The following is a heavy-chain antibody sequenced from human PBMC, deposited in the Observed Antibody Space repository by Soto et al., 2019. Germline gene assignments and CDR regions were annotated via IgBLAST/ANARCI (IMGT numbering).Heavy chain of an antibody. V-gene: IGHV1-18*01. CDR3: ARGRYGDY. CDR2: ISAHNGNP. Sequence: QVHLVQSGAEVKKPGASVKVSCQASGYTFTRYGITWVRQAHGQGLEWIGWISAHNGNPDYAQKLQGRVIVTRDTSTSTAYMEMRSLRSDDPAVYYFARGRYGDYWGQGARVTVSS. J-gene: IGHJ4*02. D-gene: IGHD1-1*01. CDR1: GYTFTRYG.